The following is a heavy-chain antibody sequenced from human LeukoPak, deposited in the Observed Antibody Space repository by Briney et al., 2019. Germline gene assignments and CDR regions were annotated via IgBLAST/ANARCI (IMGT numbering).Heavy chain of an antibody. D-gene: IGHD2-15*01. CDR1: GFTFSSYA. CDR3: AKEDGRAQTFDY. V-gene: IGHV3-30-3*01. Sequence: GGSLRLSCAASGFTFSSYAMHWVRQAPGKGLEWVAVISYDGSNKYYADSVKGRFTISRDNSKNTLYLQMNSLRAEDTAVYYCAKEDGRAQTFDYWGQGTLVTVSS. J-gene: IGHJ4*02. CDR2: ISYDGSNK.